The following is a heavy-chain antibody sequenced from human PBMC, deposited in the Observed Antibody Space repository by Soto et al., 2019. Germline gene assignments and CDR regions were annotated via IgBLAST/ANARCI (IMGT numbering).Heavy chain of an antibody. CDR2: ISGYNGDT. V-gene: IGHV1-18*01. CDR3: ARDVSGFTFDI. D-gene: IGHD3-10*01. Sequence: VQLVQSGAEVKKPGASVKVSCKASGYTFTSYGISWVRQAPGQGLDWMGWISGYNGDTGYAQKLQGRVTMTTDTATSTAYVELRSLRSDDTAVYYCARDVSGFTFDIWGQGTMVTVSS. J-gene: IGHJ3*02. CDR1: GYTFTSYG.